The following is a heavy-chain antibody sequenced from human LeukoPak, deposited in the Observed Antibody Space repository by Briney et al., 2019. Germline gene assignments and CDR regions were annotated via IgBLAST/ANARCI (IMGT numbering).Heavy chain of an antibody. Sequence: GGSLRLSCAASGFTFIIYAMSWVRQAPGKGLEWVSAISGSGGSTYYADSVKGRFTISRDNSKNTLYLQMNSLRAEDTAVYYCAKDGLLWFRELLYSDYWGQGTLVTVSS. D-gene: IGHD3-10*01. CDR2: ISGSGGST. CDR3: AKDGLLWFRELLYSDY. V-gene: IGHV3-23*01. J-gene: IGHJ4*02. CDR1: GFTFIIYA.